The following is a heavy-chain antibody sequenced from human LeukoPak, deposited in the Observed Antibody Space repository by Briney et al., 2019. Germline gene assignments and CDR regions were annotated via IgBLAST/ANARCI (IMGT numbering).Heavy chain of an antibody. CDR1: GFTFSSYA. J-gene: IGHJ4*02. V-gene: IGHV3-30-3*01. D-gene: IGHD5-12*01. CDR2: ISYDGSNK. CDR3: AKGGGYHYSNYLDY. Sequence: TGGSLRLSCAASGFTFSSYAMHWVRQAPGKGLEWLAVISYDGSNKYYADSVKGRFTISRDNSKNTLYLQMNSLRAEDTAVYYCAKGGGYHYSNYLDYWGQGTLVTVSS.